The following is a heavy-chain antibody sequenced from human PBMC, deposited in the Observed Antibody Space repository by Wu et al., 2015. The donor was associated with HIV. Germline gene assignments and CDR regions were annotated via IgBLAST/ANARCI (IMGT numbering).Heavy chain of an antibody. CDR3: AREREMATIHGKLHWFDP. CDR2: INPNSGGT. V-gene: IGHV1-2*02. Sequence: QVQLVQSGAEVKKPGASVTVSCKASGYTFTGYYMHWVRQAPGQGLEWMGWINPNSGGTNYAQKFQGRVTMTRDTSISTAYMELSRLRSDDTAVYYCAREREMATIHGKLHWFDPWGQGTLVTVSS. J-gene: IGHJ5*02. CDR1: GYTFTGYY. D-gene: IGHD5-24*01.